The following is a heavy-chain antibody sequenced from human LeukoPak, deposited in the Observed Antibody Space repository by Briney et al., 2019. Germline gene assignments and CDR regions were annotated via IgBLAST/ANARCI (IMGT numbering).Heavy chain of an antibody. J-gene: IGHJ4*01. CDR1: GLSFSLYE. D-gene: IGHD3-10*01. CDR2: ISGSGSVQ. CDR3: ARESRFGELLYPQPLDY. V-gene: IGHV3-48*03. Sequence: GGSLRLSCAAPGLSFSLYEMNWVRQAPGRGLEWVSYISGSGSVQSYTDSVKGRFTISRDDSKDSLYLQMNRLRAEDTAVYYCARESRFGELLYPQPLDYWGHGTLVTVSS.